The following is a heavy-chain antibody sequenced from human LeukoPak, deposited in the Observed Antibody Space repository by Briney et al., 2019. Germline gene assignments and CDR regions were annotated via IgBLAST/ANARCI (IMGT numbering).Heavy chain of an antibody. Sequence: SVKVSCKASGGTFSSYAISWVRQAPGQGLEWMGGIIPIFGTANYAQKFQGRVTITADESTSTAYMVLSSLRSEDTAVYYCARVGLAMVRGVITRPFDYWGQGTLVTVSS. CDR3: ARVGLAMVRGVITRPFDY. D-gene: IGHD3-10*01. CDR2: IIPIFGTA. CDR1: GGTFSSYA. J-gene: IGHJ4*02. V-gene: IGHV1-69*13.